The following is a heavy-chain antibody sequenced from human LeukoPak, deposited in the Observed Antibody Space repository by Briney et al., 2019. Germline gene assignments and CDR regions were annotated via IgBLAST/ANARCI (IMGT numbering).Heavy chain of an antibody. J-gene: IGHJ3*01. CDR1: GGSISSSYSY. Sequence: SETLSLTCTVSGGSISSSYSYWGWIRQPPGKGLEWIGNIYYSGSTYYNPSLKSRVTISVDTSKNHFPLKLNSVTAADTAVYYCAKPSNYYGSATDAFDFWGQGTMVTASS. D-gene: IGHD3-10*01. V-gene: IGHV4-39*06. CDR3: AKPSNYYGSATDAFDF. CDR2: IYYSGST.